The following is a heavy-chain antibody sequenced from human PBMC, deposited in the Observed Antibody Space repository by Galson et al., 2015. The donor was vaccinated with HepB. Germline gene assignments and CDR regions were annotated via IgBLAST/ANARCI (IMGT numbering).Heavy chain of an antibody. J-gene: IGHJ6*02. D-gene: IGHD1-26*01. CDR1: GDSISNYV. Sequence: SVKVSCKASGDSISNYVFTWVRQAPGQGLQWMGRVIPMFGTGNDGQKFQGRATVTADEVTSTVYMELSSLRSEDTAVYYCAARRVGGYYYGMDVWGQGTTLTVSS. CDR2: VIPMFGTG. V-gene: IGHV1-69*13. CDR3: AARRVGGYYYGMDV.